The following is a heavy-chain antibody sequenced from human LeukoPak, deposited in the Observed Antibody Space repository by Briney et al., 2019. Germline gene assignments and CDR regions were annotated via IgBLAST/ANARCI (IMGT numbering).Heavy chain of an antibody. J-gene: IGHJ6*02. CDR1: GGSISSGGYY. Sequence: SETLSLTCTVSGGSISSGGYYWSWIRQHPGKGLEWIGYIYYSGSTYYNPSLKSRVTISVDTSKNQFSLKLSSVTAADTAVYYCARGPRRGYSYGYPYYYYGMDVWGQGTTVTVSS. D-gene: IGHD5-18*01. V-gene: IGHV4-31*03. CDR2: IYYSGST. CDR3: ARGPRRGYSYGYPYYYYGMDV.